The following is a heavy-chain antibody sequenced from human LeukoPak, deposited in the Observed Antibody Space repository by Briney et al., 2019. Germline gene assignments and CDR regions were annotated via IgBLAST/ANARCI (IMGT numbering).Heavy chain of an antibody. CDR2: ISGSAGIT. V-gene: IGHV3-23*01. J-gene: IGHJ4*02. CDR1: GFSFSSYG. CDR3: ARDSSMLRGPLVIYYFDF. Sequence: PGGSLRLSCAASGFSFSSYGMSWVRQAPGKGLEWVSAISGSAGITYYADSVKGRFTISRDNSKNTLYLQMNSLRVEDTAVYYCARDSSMLRGPLVIYYFDFWGQGTLVTVSS. D-gene: IGHD3-10*01.